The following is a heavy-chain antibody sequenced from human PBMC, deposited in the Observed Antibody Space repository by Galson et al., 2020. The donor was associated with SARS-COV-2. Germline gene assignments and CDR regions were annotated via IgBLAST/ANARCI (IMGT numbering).Heavy chain of an antibody. V-gene: IGHV3-30-3*01. CDR2: ISYDGSNK. CDR3: ARDQPGRFFDY. Sequence: TGGSLRLPCAASGFTFSSYPMHWVRQAPGKGLEWVAVISYDGSNKYYADSVKGRFTISRDNSKNTLYLQMNSLRAEDTAVYYCARDQPGRFFDYWGQGTLVTVSS. CDR1: GFTFSSYP. D-gene: IGHD3-10*01. J-gene: IGHJ4*02.